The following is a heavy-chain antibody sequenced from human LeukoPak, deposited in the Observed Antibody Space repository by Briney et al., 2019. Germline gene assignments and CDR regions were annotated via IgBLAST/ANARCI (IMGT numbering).Heavy chain of an antibody. V-gene: IGHV4-4*02. D-gene: IGHD2-8*01. CDR3: SRENGAFSPFGY. J-gene: IGHJ4*02. CDR2: ISLTGLT. CDR1: GGSISNTNW. Sequence: SGTLSLTCGVSGGSISNTNWWSWVRQPPGQGLEWIGKISLTGLTHYNPSLESRVTVSLDRSKNQLSLNLTSVTAADTAVYYCSRENGAFSPFGYWGQGTLVTVLS.